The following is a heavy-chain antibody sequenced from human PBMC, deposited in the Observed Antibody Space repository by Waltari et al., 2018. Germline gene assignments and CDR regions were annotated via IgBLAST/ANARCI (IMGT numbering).Heavy chain of an antibody. CDR3: TTLARGESGDY. CDR2: INPDGSQK. Sequence: EVQLVESGGGLVQPGGSLRLSCDASGFTFHTYWMKWIRQAPGKGLEWVANINPDGSQKFYVDSVKGRFTVSRDNAQNSLYLQMNNLRAEDTAVYYCTTLARGESGDYWGQGTLVTVSS. J-gene: IGHJ4*02. D-gene: IGHD3-10*01. V-gene: IGHV3-7*01. CDR1: GFTFHTYW.